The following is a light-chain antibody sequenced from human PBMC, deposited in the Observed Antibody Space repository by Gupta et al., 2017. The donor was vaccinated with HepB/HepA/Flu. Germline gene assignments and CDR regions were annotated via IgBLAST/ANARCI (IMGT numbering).Light chain of an antibody. J-gene: IGLJ2*01. CDR3: QARDSSIL. V-gene: IGLV3-1*01. Sequence: SYELTQPPSVSVSPGQTASITCSGDKLGNKYVCWYQRKPGRSPVLVIYQDNKRPSGIPERFSGSNSGNTATLTASGNEAVDEYYYYAQARDSSILFGGGTKLTVL. CDR1: KLGNKY. CDR2: QDN.